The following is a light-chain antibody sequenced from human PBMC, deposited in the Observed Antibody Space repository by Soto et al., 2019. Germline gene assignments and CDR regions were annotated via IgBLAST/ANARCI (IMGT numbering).Light chain of an antibody. Sequence: QSVLTQPPSASGTPGQRVSISCSGSSSNIGRNSVNWYQRFPGTAPKLLIYSHNQRPSGVPDRFCGSKFGTSVSLVISGLQSKDEADYYCAAWDDSLSGVVFGGGTKLTVL. CDR2: SHN. CDR1: SSNIGRNS. J-gene: IGLJ3*02. V-gene: IGLV1-44*01. CDR3: AAWDDSLSGVV.